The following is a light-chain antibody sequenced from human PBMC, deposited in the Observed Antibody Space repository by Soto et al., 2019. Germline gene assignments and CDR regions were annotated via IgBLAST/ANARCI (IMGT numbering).Light chain of an antibody. CDR2: AAS. V-gene: IGKV3-20*01. J-gene: IGKJ1*01. CDR1: QSVPSSY. CDR3: HPYGLSWP. Sequence: EIVGTQSPALLSVYQGERATLSCRASQSVPSSYLAWYQHKRGQAPRLLIYAASSRATGIPDRFSGSGSGTDFTLTISRLEPEDFAVYYCHPYGLSWPFAQGTKVDIK.